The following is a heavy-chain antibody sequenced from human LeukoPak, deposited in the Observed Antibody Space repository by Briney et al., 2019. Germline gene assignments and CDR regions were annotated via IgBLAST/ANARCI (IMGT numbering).Heavy chain of an antibody. V-gene: IGHV4-30-2*01. CDR3: ARGNDFWSGYIGFDY. D-gene: IGHD3-3*01. CDR2: IYHSGST. Sequence: LSLTCTVSGGSISSGGYYWSWIRQPPGKGLEWIGYIYHSGSTYYNPSLESRVTISVDRSKNQFSLKLSSVTAADTAVYYCARGNDFWSGYIGFDYWGQGTLVTVSS. J-gene: IGHJ4*02. CDR1: GGSISSGGYY.